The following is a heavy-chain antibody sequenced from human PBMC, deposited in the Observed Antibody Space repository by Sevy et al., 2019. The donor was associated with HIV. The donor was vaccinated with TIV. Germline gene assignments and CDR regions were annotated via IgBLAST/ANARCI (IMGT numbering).Heavy chain of an antibody. CDR3: VKDGINCSSTSCYVGIYYYYGMDV. CDR1: GFTFSSYA. CDR2: ISSNGGST. V-gene: IGHV3-64D*06. Sequence: GESLKISCSASGFTFSSYAMHWVRQAPGKGLEYVSAISSNGGSTYYADSVKGRFTISRDNSKNTLYLQMSSLRAEDTAVYYCVKDGINCSSTSCYVGIYYYYGMDVWGQGTTVTVSS. D-gene: IGHD2-2*01. J-gene: IGHJ6*02.